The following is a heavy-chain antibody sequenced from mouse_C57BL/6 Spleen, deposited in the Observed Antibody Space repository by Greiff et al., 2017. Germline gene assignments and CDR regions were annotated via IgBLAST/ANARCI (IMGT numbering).Heavy chain of an antibody. D-gene: IGHD1-1*01. CDR2: INPNNGGT. CDR3: ARYDGSSLYYYAMDY. CDR1: GYTFTDYN. V-gene: IGHV1-18*01. Sequence: VQLQQSGPELVKPGASVKIPCKASGYTFTDYNMDWVKQSHGKSLEWIGDINPNNGGTIYNQKFKGKATLTVDKSSSTAYMELRSLTSEDTAVYYCARYDGSSLYYYAMDYWGQGTSVTVSS. J-gene: IGHJ4*01.